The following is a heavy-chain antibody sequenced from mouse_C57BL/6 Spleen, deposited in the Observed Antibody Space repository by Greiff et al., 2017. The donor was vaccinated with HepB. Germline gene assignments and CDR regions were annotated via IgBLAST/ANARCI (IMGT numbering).Heavy chain of an antibody. D-gene: IGHD2-4*01. CDR3: AMADYDEGRPAY. Sequence: QVQLKQPGAELVKPGASVKVSCKASGYTFTSYWMHWVKQRPGQGLEWIGRIHPSDSDTNYNQKFKGKATLTVDKSSSTAYMQLSSLTSEDSAVYYCAMADYDEGRPAYWGQGTLVTVSA. V-gene: IGHV1-74*01. CDR1: GYTFTSYW. CDR2: IHPSDSDT. J-gene: IGHJ3*01.